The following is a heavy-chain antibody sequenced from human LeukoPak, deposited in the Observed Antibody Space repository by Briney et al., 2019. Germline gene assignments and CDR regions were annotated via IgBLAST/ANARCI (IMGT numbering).Heavy chain of an antibody. CDR2: ISGSGGGT. Sequence: GGSLRLSCAASGFTFSSYSMSWVRQAPGKGLEWVSAISGSGGGTYYADSVKGRFTISRDNSKNTLYLQMNSLRAEDAAVYYCAKTLRGVLDYWGQGTLVTVSS. J-gene: IGHJ4*02. D-gene: IGHD3-10*01. V-gene: IGHV3-23*01. CDR3: AKTLRGVLDY. CDR1: GFTFSSYS.